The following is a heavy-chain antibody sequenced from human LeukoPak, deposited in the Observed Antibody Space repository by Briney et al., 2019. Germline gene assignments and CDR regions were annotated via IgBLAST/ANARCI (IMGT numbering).Heavy chain of an antibody. J-gene: IGHJ4*02. CDR2: ISGSGGST. CDR3: AKSRWYYDSSGPDY. D-gene: IGHD3-22*01. V-gene: IGHV3-23*01. CDR1: GFTFSSYA. Sequence: GGSLRLSCAASGFTFSSYAMSWVRQAPGKGLEWVSAISGSGGSTYYADSAKGRFTISRDNSKNTLYLQMNSLRAEDTAVYYCAKSRWYYDSSGPDYWGQGTLVTVSS.